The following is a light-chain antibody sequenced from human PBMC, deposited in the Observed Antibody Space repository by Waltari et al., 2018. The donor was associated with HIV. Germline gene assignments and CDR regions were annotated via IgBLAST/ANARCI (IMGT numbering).Light chain of an antibody. CDR2: DVS. J-gene: IGLJ3*02. CDR3: CSYAGDYTFR. Sequence: QSALTQPRSVSGSPGQSVTIACTGTSRDVGGYNYVAWYQQHPGQAPKLMIYDVSKRPSGVPDRFSGSKSGNTASLTISGLQAEDEADFYCCSYAGDYTFRFGGGTKLTVL. V-gene: IGLV2-11*01. CDR1: SRDVGGYNY.